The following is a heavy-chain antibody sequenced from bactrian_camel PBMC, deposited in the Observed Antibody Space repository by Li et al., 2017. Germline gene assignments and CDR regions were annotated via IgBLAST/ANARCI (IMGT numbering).Heavy chain of an antibody. Sequence: HVQLVESGGGSVQVGGSLRLSCVASGDTIGRYCMGWFRQIPDKEREGVAAIDSDGSTVYADSVKGRFTISQDKDENTVNLQMNSLKPEDTAMYYCAAGGGNGAFCYTGERSMDYWGQGTQVTV. J-gene: IGHJ4*01. D-gene: IGHD2*01. CDR2: IDSDGST. CDR3: AAGGGNGAFCYTGERSMDY. CDR1: GDTIGRYC. V-gene: IGHV3S55*01.